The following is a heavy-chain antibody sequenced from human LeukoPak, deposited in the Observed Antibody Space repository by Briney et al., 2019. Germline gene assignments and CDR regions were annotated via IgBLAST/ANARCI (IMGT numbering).Heavy chain of an antibody. CDR1: GYTFTGYY. D-gene: IGHD2-15*01. J-gene: IGHJ4*02. Sequence: RASVKVSCKASGYTFTGYYMHWVRQAPGQGLEWVGWINPNTGVTNYAQKFQGRVTMTRDTSISTAYMELSRLRSDDTAVYYCARDEDCSGGSCYPFDYWGQGTLVTVSS. V-gene: IGHV1-2*02. CDR3: ARDEDCSGGSCYPFDY. CDR2: INPNTGVT.